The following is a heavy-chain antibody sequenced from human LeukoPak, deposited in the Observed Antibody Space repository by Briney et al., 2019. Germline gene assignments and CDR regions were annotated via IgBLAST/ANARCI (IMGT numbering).Heavy chain of an antibody. CDR1: GFIVSDNY. V-gene: IGHV3-53*01. Sequence: GGSLRLSCAASGFIVSDNYMSWVRQAPGKGLEWVSVIYSGGDTYYADSVKGRFTISRDKSKNTLYLQMNSLRAEDTAVYYCAKDSIAAENYFDYWGQGTLVTVSS. CDR3: AKDSIAAENYFDY. CDR2: IYSGGDT. J-gene: IGHJ4*02. D-gene: IGHD6-25*01.